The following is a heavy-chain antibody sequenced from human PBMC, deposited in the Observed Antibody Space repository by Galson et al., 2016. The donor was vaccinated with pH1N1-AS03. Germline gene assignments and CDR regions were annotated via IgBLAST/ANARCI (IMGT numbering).Heavy chain of an antibody. J-gene: IGHJ6*02. Sequence: SLRLSCAASGFIFSSDWMHWVRQVPGKGLVWVSRITSDGRSISYADAVKGRFTTSRDNAKNTLYLHMNSLRAEDTAVYHCARAMYTSGWYGLDVWGQGTTVTVSS. CDR1: GFIFSSDW. CDR3: ARAMYTSGWYGLDV. D-gene: IGHD6-19*01. V-gene: IGHV3-74*01. CDR2: ITSDGRSI.